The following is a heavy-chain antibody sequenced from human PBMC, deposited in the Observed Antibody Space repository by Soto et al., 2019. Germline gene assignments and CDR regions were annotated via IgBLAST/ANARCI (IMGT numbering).Heavy chain of an antibody. CDR2: IYYTGST. V-gene: IGHV4-61*01. CDR1: GGSVSSESHY. D-gene: IGHD3-3*01. J-gene: IGHJ6*02. Sequence: SETLSLTCTVSGGSVSSESHYWSWIRQTPGKGLEWIGYIYYTGSTNYNPSLKGRVTMSVDTSRDQVSLRLRSVTRADTAVYYCARGQYDFRSGSYYYAMEVWGQGTKVTVSS. CDR3: ARGQYDFRSGSYYYAMEV.